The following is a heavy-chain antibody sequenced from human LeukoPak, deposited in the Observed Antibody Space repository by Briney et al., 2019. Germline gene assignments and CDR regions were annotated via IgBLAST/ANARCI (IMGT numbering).Heavy chain of an antibody. V-gene: IGHV3-7*03. CDR2: INQDGSKK. D-gene: IGHD6-13*01. CDR3: ARARDSSWDY. CDR1: GFTFSDYW. J-gene: IGHJ4*02. Sequence: GGSLRLSCAASGFTFSDYWMSWVRQAPGKGLEWVANINQDGSKKYHVGSVKGRFTISRDDAKNSLYLQMNSLRAEDTAVYYCARARDSSWDYWGQGTLVTVSS.